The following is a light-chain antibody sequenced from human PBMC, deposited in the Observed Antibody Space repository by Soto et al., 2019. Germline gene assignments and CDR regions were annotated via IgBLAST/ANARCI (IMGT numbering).Light chain of an antibody. V-gene: IGKV1-39*01. CDR3: QQSYSRMT. Sequence: DIQMTQSPSSLSASVGDGVTITCRASQSISSYVSWYQQKPGKAPKLLIYAASRLESGVPSRFSGSRSGTDFPLTISSLQPEDFATYYCQQSYSRMTFGQGTKVDIK. CDR2: AAS. J-gene: IGKJ1*01. CDR1: QSISSY.